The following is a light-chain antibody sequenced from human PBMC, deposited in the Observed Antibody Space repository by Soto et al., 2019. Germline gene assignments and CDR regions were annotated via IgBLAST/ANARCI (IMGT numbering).Light chain of an antibody. Sequence: EIVLTQSPATLSLSPGERATLSCRASQSVSSYLAWYQQNPGQAPRLLIYDASNRATGIPARFSGSGSGTDFTLTISSLEPEDFAVYNCQQRSNWPPRYTFGQGTKLEIK. CDR3: QQRSNWPPRYT. V-gene: IGKV3-11*01. CDR1: QSVSSY. CDR2: DAS. J-gene: IGKJ2*01.